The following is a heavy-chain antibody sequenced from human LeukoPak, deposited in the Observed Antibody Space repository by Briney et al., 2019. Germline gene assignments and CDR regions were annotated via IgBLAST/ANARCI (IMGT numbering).Heavy chain of an antibody. D-gene: IGHD2-2*01. V-gene: IGHV4-34*01. Sequence: SETLSLTCAVYGGSLSGYYWSWIRQPPGKGLEWIGEINHSGSTNYNPSLKSRVTISVDTSKNQFSLKLSPVTAADTAVYYCARGSYCSSTSCYGGGDWFDPWGQGTLVTVSS. CDR3: ARGSYCSSTSCYGGGDWFDP. CDR2: INHSGST. CDR1: GGSLSGYY. J-gene: IGHJ5*02.